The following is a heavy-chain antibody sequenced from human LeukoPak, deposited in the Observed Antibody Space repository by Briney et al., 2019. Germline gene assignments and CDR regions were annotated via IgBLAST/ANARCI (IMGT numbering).Heavy chain of an antibody. Sequence: PGGSLRLSCAASGFTFSSYSMNWVRQAPGKGLEWVSSISSSSSYIYYADSVKGRFTISRDNAKNSLYLQMNSLRAEDTAVYYCARPYCSGGSCYAFDPWGQGTLVTVSS. V-gene: IGHV3-21*01. CDR1: GFTFSSYS. J-gene: IGHJ5*02. D-gene: IGHD2-15*01. CDR2: ISSSSSYI. CDR3: ARPYCSGGSCYAFDP.